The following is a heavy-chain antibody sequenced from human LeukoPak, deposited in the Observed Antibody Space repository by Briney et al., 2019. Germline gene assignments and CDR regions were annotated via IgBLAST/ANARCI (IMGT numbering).Heavy chain of an antibody. V-gene: IGHV4-59*01. Sequence: SETLSLTCTVSGGSISSYYWSWFRQPPGKGLEWIGYIYYSGSTSYNPSLKSRVTISVDTSKNQFSLRLSSVTAADTALYYCARGRIIYDSTGYYIWGQGTLVTVSS. CDR3: ARGRIIYDSTGYYI. J-gene: IGHJ4*02. CDR2: IYYSGST. D-gene: IGHD3-22*01. CDR1: GGSISSYY.